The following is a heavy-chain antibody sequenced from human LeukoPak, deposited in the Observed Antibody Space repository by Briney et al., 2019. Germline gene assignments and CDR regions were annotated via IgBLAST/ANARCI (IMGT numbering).Heavy chain of an antibody. J-gene: IGHJ4*02. CDR1: GFTFSTYP. Sequence: GGSLRLSCAASGFTFSTYPMHWVRQAPGKGLEYVAAITSNGNSAYYANSVKGGFTISRDNSKNTLYLQMGSLRAEDMAVYYCARRRGDQEFYYFDNWGQGTLVTVSS. CDR3: ARRRGDQEFYYFDN. CDR2: ITSNGNSA. V-gene: IGHV3-64*01. D-gene: IGHD4-17*01.